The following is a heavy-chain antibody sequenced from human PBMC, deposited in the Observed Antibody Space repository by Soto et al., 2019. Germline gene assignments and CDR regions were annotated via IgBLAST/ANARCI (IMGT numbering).Heavy chain of an antibody. CDR1: GYTFTSYA. CDR3: ARGGPPIDC. Sequence: ASVKVSCKASGYTFTSYAMHWVRQAPGQRLEWMGWIDAGNSNTKYSQKFQGRVSITRDTSASTAYMELSSLRSEDTAVYYCARGGPPIDCWGQGTLVTVSS. J-gene: IGHJ4*02. V-gene: IGHV1-3*01. CDR2: IDAGNSNT. D-gene: IGHD3-10*01.